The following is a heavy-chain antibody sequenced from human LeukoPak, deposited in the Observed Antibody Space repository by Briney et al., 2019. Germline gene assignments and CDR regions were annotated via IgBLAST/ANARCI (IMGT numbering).Heavy chain of an antibody. CDR3: ARAYTSSCRWFDP. D-gene: IGHD6-13*01. Sequence: PSQTLSLTCTVSGGSISSGGYYWSWIRQHPGKGLEWIGYTYYSGSTYYSPSFKSRVTISVDTSKNQFSLKLSFVTAADTAVYYCARAYTSSCRWFDPWGQGTLVTVSS. V-gene: IGHV4-31*03. CDR2: TYYSGST. CDR1: GGSISSGGYY. J-gene: IGHJ5*02.